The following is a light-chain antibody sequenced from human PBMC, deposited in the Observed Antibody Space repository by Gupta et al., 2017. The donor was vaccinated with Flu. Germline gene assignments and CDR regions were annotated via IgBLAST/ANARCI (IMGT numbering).Light chain of an antibody. V-gene: IGKV3-20*01. CDR2: GAS. CDR1: QSLSSTY. CDR3: QQDCSSNN. J-gene: IGKJ2*01. Sequence: EIVLTQSPVTLSLSPGERATLSCRASQSLSSTYLAWYQQKPGQAPRLIISGASSSAIGTPDRFSGSGSETDFTLTSRRGEDEDFAVYYGQQDCSSNNFGQGTKLEIK.